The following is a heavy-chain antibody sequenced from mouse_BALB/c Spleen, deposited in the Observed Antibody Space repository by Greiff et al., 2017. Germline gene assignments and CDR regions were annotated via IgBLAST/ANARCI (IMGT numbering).Heavy chain of an antibody. CDR2: ISYSGST. Sequence: EVKVEESGPGLVKPSQSLSLTCTVTGYSITSDYAWNWIRQFPGNKLEWMGYISYSGSTSYNPSLKSRISITRDTSKNQFFLQLNSVTTEDTATYYCARGGGYGNYGFAYWGQGTLVTVSA. CDR1: GYSITSDYA. J-gene: IGHJ3*01. V-gene: IGHV3-2*02. CDR3: ARGGGYGNYGFAY. D-gene: IGHD2-10*02.